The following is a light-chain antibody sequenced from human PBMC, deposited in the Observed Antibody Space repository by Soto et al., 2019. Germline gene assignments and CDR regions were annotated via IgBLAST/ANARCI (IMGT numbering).Light chain of an antibody. J-gene: IGKJ1*01. CDR2: GAS. CDR1: QSFNSN. CDR3: QQYNNWPPAT. V-gene: IGKV3-15*01. Sequence: EIVLTQSPGTLSLSPGDRTTLSCRASQSFNSNYLAWYQQKPGQAPRLLIYGASIRATGVPARFSGSGSGTEFTLTISSLQSEDFAVYYCQQYNNWPPATFGQGTKVDIK.